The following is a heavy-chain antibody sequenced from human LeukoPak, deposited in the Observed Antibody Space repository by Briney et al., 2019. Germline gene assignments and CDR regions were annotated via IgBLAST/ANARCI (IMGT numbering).Heavy chain of an antibody. CDR3: AREGDTVMARRYFDY. CDR2: INPSGGST. V-gene: IGHV1-46*01. Sequence: ASVKVSCKASGYTFTSCYMHWVRQAPGQGLEWMGVINPSGGSTSYAQKFQGRVTMTRDTSTTTVYMELSSLRSEDTAVYYCAREGDTVMARRYFDYWGQGTLVTVSS. D-gene: IGHD5-18*01. J-gene: IGHJ4*02. CDR1: GYTFTSCY.